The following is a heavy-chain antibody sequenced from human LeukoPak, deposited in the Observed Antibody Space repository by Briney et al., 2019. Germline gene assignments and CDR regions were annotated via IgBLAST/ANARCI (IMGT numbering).Heavy chain of an antibody. J-gene: IGHJ4*02. CDR2: IRYDGSNK. D-gene: IGHD3/OR15-3a*01. Sequence: HPGGSLRLSCAASGFTFSSYGMHWVRQAPGKGLEWVSFIRYDGSNKYYADSVKGRFTISRDNSKNTLHLQMNSLRAEDTAVYYCANRGGTHYWGQGTLVTVSS. CDR1: GFTFSSYG. CDR3: ANRGGTHY. V-gene: IGHV3-30*02.